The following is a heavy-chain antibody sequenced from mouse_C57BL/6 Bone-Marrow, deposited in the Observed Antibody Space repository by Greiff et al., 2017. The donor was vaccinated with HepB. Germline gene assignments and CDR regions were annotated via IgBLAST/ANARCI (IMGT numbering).Heavy chain of an antibody. V-gene: IGHV5-6*02. J-gene: IGHJ3*01. CDR1: GFTFSSYG. CDR3: ARHHFAY. Sequence: DVMLVESGGDLVKPGGSLKLSCAASGFTFSSYGMSWVRQTPDKRLEWVATISSGGSYTYYPDSVKGRFTISRDNAKNTLYLQMSSLKSEDTAMYYCARHHFAYWGQGTLVTVSA. CDR2: ISSGGSYT.